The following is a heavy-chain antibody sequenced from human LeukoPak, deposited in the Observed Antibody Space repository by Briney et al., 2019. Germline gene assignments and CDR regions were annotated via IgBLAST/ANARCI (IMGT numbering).Heavy chain of an antibody. CDR3: ATLWFGVYMDV. V-gene: IGHV1-46*03. CDR2: INPSGGST. D-gene: IGHD3-10*01. J-gene: IGHJ6*03. CDR1: GYTFTSYY. Sequence: ASVKVSCKASGYTFTSYYMHWVRQAPGQGLEWMGIINPSGGSTSYAQKFQGRVTMTRDTSTSTDYMELSSLRSEDTAVYYCATLWFGVYMDVWGKGTTVTASS.